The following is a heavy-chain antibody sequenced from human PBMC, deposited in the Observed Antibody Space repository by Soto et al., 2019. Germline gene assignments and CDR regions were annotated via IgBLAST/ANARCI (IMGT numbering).Heavy chain of an antibody. CDR1: GFLFSSSN. V-gene: IGHV3-33*01. D-gene: IGHD6-13*01. Sequence: QVQLVESGGGVVQPGGSLRLSCATSGFLFSSSNMHWLRQAPDKGLEWLAVIWYDGKNQYYGDSLKGRLTISRDNSKNTLYLQMDGLRVEDTAVYFCARDGGSGAAAGRSNWFDPWGQGTLVTVSS. CDR3: ARDGGSGAAAGRSNWFDP. CDR2: IWYDGKNQ. J-gene: IGHJ5*02.